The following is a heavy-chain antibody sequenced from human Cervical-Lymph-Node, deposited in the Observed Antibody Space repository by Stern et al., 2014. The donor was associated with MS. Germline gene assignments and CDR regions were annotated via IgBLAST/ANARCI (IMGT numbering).Heavy chain of an antibody. CDR3: ATAPKYCSGGSCYFRAFDI. V-gene: IGHV1-24*01. CDR1: GYTLTELS. J-gene: IGHJ3*02. Sequence: QVQLVQSGAEVKKPGASVKVSCKVSGYTLTELSMHWVRQAPGKGLEWMGGFDPEDGETIYAQKFQGRVTMTEDTSTDTAYMELSSLRSEDTAVYYCATAPKYCSGGSCYFRAFDIWGQGTMVNVSS. D-gene: IGHD2-15*01. CDR2: FDPEDGET.